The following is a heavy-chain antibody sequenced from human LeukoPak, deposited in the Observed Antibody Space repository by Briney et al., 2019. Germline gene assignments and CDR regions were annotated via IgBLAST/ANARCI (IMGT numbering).Heavy chain of an antibody. V-gene: IGHV3-23*01. CDR1: GFTFTSYA. J-gene: IGHJ4*02. CDR2: ISGSGGLT. CDR3: AKEAGSSWYFFDC. Sequence: PGGSLRLSCVASGFTFTSYAMSWVRQAPGKGLEWVSTISGSGGLTYYADSVKGRFAISRDNPKNTLYLQMSSLRAEDTAVYYCAKEAGSSWYFFDCWGQGTLVTVSS. D-gene: IGHD6-13*01.